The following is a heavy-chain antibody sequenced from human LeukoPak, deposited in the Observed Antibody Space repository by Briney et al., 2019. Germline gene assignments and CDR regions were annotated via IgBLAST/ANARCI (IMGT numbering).Heavy chain of an antibody. Sequence: SETLSLTCAVYGGSFSGYCWSWIRQPPGKGLEWIGEINHSGSTNYNPSLKSRVTISVDTSKNQFSLKLSSVTAADTAVYYCARVRRSGWYSFDYWGQGTLVTISS. V-gene: IGHV4-34*01. CDR2: INHSGST. CDR3: ARVRRSGWYSFDY. J-gene: IGHJ4*02. CDR1: GGSFSGYC. D-gene: IGHD6-19*01.